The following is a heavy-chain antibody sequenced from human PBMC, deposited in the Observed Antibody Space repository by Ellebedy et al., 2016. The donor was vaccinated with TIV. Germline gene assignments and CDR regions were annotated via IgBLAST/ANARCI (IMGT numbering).Heavy chain of an antibody. Sequence: GESLKISCAASGLTFSNYHIMWVRQAPGKGLEWVSGISDDGNSKYYADSVKGRFTIYRDNSKNTVYLQMNSLSGDDTAVYHCAREGYTSGRCGAFDLWGQGEMVTVSS. D-gene: IGHD6-19*01. CDR3: AREGYTSGRCGAFDL. CDR2: ISDDGNSK. V-gene: IGHV3-23*01. CDR1: GLTFSNYH. J-gene: IGHJ3*01.